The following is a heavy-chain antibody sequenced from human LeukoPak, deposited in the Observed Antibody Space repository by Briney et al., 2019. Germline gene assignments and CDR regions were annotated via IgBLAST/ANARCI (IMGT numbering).Heavy chain of an antibody. Sequence: GGSLRLSCAASGFTFSSYAMSWVRQAPGKGLEWVSAISGSGGSIYYADSAKGRFTISRDNSKNTLYLQMNSLRAEDTAVYYCAKRWGENYGHFDYWGQGTLVTVSS. CDR3: AKRWGENYGHFDY. CDR1: GFTFSSYA. CDR2: ISGSGGSI. D-gene: IGHD4-17*01. V-gene: IGHV3-23*01. J-gene: IGHJ4*02.